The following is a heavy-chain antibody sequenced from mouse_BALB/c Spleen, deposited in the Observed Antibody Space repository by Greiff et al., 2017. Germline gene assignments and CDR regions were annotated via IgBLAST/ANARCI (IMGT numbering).Heavy chain of an antibody. V-gene: IGHV5-17*02. CDR1: GFTFSSFG. CDR3: ARPFYYGSSWYFDV. D-gene: IGHD1-1*01. J-gene: IGHJ1*01. CDR2: ISSGSSTI. Sequence: EVKLVESGGGLVQPGGSRKLSCAASGFTFSSFGMHWVRQAPEKGLEWVAYISSGSSTIYYADTVKGRFTISRDNPKNTLFLQMTSLRSEDTAMYYCARPFYYGSSWYFDVWGAGTTVTVSS.